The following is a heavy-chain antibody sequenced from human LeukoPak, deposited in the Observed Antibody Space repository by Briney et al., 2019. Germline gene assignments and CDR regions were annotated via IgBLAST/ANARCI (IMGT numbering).Heavy chain of an antibody. V-gene: IGHV1-69*06. CDR1: GGTFSSYA. CDR3: ARDEGGSYYVMWD. CDR2: IIPMFGTA. D-gene: IGHD1-26*01. J-gene: IGHJ4*02. Sequence: ASVKVSCKASGGTFSSYAISWVRQAPGQGLEWMGGIIPMFGTANYAQKFQDRVTITADKSTSTDYMELSSLRSEDTAVYYCARDEGGSYYVMWDWGQGTLVTVSS.